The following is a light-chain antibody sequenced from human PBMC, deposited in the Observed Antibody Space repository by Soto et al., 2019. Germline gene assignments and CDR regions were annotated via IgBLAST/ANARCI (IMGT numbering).Light chain of an antibody. CDR3: QQAHSFPYT. Sequence: DLQMTQSPSSVSASVEDRVTITCRASQGISSWLAWFQQKPGKAPKLLIYAATILHSGVPSRFSASGSGTDFTLAISSLQPEDFATYYCQQAHSFPYTFGQGTTLEIK. CDR2: AAT. CDR1: QGISSW. V-gene: IGKV1-12*01. J-gene: IGKJ2*01.